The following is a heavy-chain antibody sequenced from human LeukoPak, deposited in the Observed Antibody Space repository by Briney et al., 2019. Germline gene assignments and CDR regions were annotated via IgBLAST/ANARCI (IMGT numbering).Heavy chain of an antibody. Sequence: GGSLRLAGAASRFTFSSYAMNWVRQAPGKGLEWVSAISGSGGSTYYADSVKGRFTISRDNSKNTLSLQMDSLRAEDTAVYYCAKPLISGSYYGAFDIWGQGTMVTVAS. CDR3: AKPLISGSYYGAFDI. CDR2: ISGSGGST. CDR1: RFTFSSYA. D-gene: IGHD1-26*01. V-gene: IGHV3-23*01. J-gene: IGHJ3*02.